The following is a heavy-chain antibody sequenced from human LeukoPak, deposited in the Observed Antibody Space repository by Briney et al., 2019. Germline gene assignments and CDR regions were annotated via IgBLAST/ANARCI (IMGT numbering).Heavy chain of an antibody. D-gene: IGHD1-26*01. V-gene: IGHV1-69*04. CDR3: ARKYGRYYYYGMDV. J-gene: IGHJ6*02. Sequence: ASVKVSCKASGGTFSSYAISWARQAPGQGLEWMGRIIPILGIANYAQKFQGRVTITADKSTSTAYMELSSLRSEDTAVYYCARKYGRYYYYGMDVWGQGTTVTVSS. CDR2: IIPILGIA. CDR1: GGTFSSYA.